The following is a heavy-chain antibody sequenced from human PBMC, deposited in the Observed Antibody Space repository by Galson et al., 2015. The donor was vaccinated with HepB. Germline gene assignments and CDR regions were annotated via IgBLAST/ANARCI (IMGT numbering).Heavy chain of an antibody. Sequence: SLRLSCAGYGFSFRNFGMYWVRQAPGKGLEWVSFISSDSNYKYYGDSVKGRFSVFRDNSSLHLRMDSLTAEDTAVYYCAKGSSWYSPNYHGMDVWGQGTRVTVSS. CDR2: ISSDSNYK. D-gene: IGHD6-13*01. CDR3: AKGSSWYSPNYHGMDV. J-gene: IGHJ6*02. V-gene: IGHV3-30*18. CDR1: GFSFRNFG.